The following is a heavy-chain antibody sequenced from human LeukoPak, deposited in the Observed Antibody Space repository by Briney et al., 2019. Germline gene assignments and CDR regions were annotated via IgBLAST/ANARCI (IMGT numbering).Heavy chain of an antibody. J-gene: IGHJ4*02. CDR1: GGSISSYY. Sequence: SETLSLTCAVSGGSISSYYWSWIRQPAGKGLEWIGRIYTSGSTNYNPSLKSRVTMSVDTSKNQFSLKLSSVTAADTAVYYCASGHACSSTSCYTGGFDYWGQGTLVTVSS. D-gene: IGHD2-2*02. CDR3: ASGHACSSTSCYTGGFDY. CDR2: IYTSGST. V-gene: IGHV4-4*07.